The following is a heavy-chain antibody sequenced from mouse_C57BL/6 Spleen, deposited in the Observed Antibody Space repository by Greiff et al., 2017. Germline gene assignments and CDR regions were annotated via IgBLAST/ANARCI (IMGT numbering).Heavy chain of an antibody. CDR2: IWSGGST. V-gene: IGHV2-2*01. Sequence: VQLQESGPGLVQPSQSLSITCTVSGFSLTSYGVHWVRQSPGKGLEWLGVIWSGGSTDYNAAFISRLSISKDNSKSQVFFKMNSLQADDTAIYYCARNAPYGNYRYFDVWGTGTTVTVSS. J-gene: IGHJ1*03. CDR1: GFSLTSYG. D-gene: IGHD2-1*01. CDR3: ARNAPYGNYRYFDV.